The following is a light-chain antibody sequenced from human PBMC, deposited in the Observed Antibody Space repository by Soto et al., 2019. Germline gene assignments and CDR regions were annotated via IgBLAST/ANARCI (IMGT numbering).Light chain of an antibody. CDR2: GAY. V-gene: IGKV3-20*01. Sequence: EIVLTQSPGTLSLSPGERATLSCRASQSVSNNYLAWYQQKPGQAPRFLMYGAYSRATGTPDRFSGSGSGTDFTLTISRLEPEDYAVYYCQQYGSSPVSFGPGTKVDIK. J-gene: IGKJ3*01. CDR3: QQYGSSPVS. CDR1: QSVSNNY.